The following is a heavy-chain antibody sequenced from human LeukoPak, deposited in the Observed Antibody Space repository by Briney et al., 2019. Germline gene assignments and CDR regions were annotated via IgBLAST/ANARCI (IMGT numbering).Heavy chain of an antibody. CDR2: IRRKDYGGTI. CDR3: SREVVVMTAGGPLWKRGHLY. J-gene: IGHJ4*02. CDR1: GFVFSDYA. V-gene: IGHV3-49*03. Sequence: QPGRSLRLSCTGSGFVFSDYAITWLRQAPDKGLEWVGFIRRKDYGGTIEYAPSVRGRFTISRDDSNSIAYLQMNSLSTEDTGVYYCSREVVVMTAGGPLWKRGHLYWGQGTLVTVSS. D-gene: IGHD3-16*02.